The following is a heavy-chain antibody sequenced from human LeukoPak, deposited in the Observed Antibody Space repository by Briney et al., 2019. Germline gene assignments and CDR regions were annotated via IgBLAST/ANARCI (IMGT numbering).Heavy chain of an antibody. J-gene: IGHJ4*02. CDR2: ISGSGGST. CDR3: AKHLERYFDWLLSDY. V-gene: IGHV3-23*01. Sequence: PGESLRLSCAASGFTFSSYAMSWVRQAPGKGLEWVSAISGSGGSTYYADSVKGRFTISRDNSKDTLYLQMNSLRAEDTAVYYCAKHLERYFDWLLSDYWGQGTLVTVSS. D-gene: IGHD3-9*01. CDR1: GFTFSSYA.